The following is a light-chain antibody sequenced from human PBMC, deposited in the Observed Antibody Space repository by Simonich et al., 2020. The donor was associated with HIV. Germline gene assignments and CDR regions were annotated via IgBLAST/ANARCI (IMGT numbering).Light chain of an antibody. Sequence: EIVMTQSPATLSVSPGERATLPCRASQSVSSTLAWYQQKPGQAPSLLIYGASTRATGIPARFSGSGSGTEFTLTISSLQSEDFAVYYCQQYNNWPPTFGQGTKLEIK. CDR3: QQYNNWPPT. CDR2: GAS. CDR1: QSVSST. J-gene: IGKJ2*01. V-gene: IGKV3-15*01.